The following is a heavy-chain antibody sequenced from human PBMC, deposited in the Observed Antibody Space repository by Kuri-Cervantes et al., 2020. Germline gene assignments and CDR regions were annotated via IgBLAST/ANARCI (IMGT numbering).Heavy chain of an antibody. CDR2: ISSSGSTI. J-gene: IGHJ3*01. CDR1: GFTFSSYW. Sequence: LSLTCAASGFTFSSYWMSWVRQAPGKGLEWVSYISSSGSTIYYADSVKGRFTISRDLAKNSVYLQMNSLRAGDTALYFCARNWHDGFDVWGQGTLVTVSS. CDR3: ARNWHDGFDV. D-gene: IGHD1-1*01. V-gene: IGHV3-48*01.